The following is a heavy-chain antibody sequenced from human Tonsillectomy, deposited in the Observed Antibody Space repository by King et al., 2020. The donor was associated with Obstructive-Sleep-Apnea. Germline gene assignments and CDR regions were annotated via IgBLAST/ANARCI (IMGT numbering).Heavy chain of an antibody. CDR3: ARAEGSYNSDTDWFDP. J-gene: IGHJ5*02. CDR2: IYSGGST. Sequence: VQLVESGGGLVQPGGSLRLSCAASGFTVSSNYMSWVRQAPGKGLEWVSVIYSGGSTYYADSVKDRFTISRDISKNTLYLQMNSLRAEDTAVYYCARAEGSYNSDTDWFDPWGQGTLVTVSS. V-gene: IGHV3-66*01. CDR1: GFTVSSNY. D-gene: IGHD6-19*01.